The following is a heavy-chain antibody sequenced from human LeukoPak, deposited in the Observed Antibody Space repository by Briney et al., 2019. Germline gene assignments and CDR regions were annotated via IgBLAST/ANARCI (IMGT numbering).Heavy chain of an antibody. CDR2: IYHSGST. CDR3: ARDNDYSDSPPGWFDP. D-gene: IGHD4-11*01. Sequence: SETLSLTCAVSGGSISSGDSSWSWIRQPPGKGLEWIGYIYHSGSTSYSPSLKSRVTISIDRSKNQFSLKLTSVTAADTAVYFCARDNDYSDSPPGWFDPWGQGTLVTVSS. J-gene: IGHJ5*02. CDR1: GGSISSGDSS. V-gene: IGHV4-30-2*01.